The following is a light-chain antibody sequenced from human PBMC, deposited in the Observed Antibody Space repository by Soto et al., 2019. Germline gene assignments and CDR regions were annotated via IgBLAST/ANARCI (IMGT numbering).Light chain of an antibody. CDR2: DAS. CDR3: QQRLNWPPG. CDR1: QSVTNY. J-gene: IGKJ1*01. Sequence: EIFLTQAPDTLSLCPGERATLTCRASQSVTNYIAWYQQRPGQAPRLLIYDASNRATGVPARFSGSRSGTDFTLTISDLEPADFGLYYCQQRLNWPPGFGQGTKVDIK. V-gene: IGKV3-11*01.